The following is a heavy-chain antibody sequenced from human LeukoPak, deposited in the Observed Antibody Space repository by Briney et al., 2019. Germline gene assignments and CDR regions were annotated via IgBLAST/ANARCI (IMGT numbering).Heavy chain of an antibody. CDR1: GFTFSTCA. CDR2: ISGSGDTT. D-gene: IGHD2-21*02. V-gene: IGHV3-23*01. CDR3: AKTFIFGGDHFQH. J-gene: IGHJ1*01. Sequence: GGSLRLSCAASGFTFSTCAMSWVRQAPGKGLEWVSGISGSGDTTYYADTVKGRFTISRDNSKNTLYLQMSSLRADDTAVYYCAKTFIFGGDHFQHWGQGTLVTVFS.